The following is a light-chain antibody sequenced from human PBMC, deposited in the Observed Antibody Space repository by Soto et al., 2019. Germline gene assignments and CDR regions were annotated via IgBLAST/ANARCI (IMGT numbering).Light chain of an antibody. V-gene: IGKV3-15*01. J-gene: IGKJ5*01. CDR3: QQYNNWIT. Sequence: EIVMTQSPSTLSVSPGERVTLSCRASQSVTSDLAWYQQKRGQAPRLLISGVSTRASGVPDRFSGSWSGTEFTLTISSLQSEDFAVYYCQQYNNWITFGQGTRLEIK. CDR1: QSVTSD. CDR2: GVS.